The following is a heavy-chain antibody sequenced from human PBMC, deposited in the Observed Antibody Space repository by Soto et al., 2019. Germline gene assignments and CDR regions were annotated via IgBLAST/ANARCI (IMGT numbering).Heavy chain of an antibody. Sequence: ASVKVSCKVSGYSITTYGTSWVRQAPGQGLEWMGWISGYNGKTRYAQKFQGRFTMTTDASTSTAYMELKSLRFDDTAIYFCARDRVGRAPVVPDDAFDIWGQGTTVTVSS. CDR1: GYSITTYG. V-gene: IGHV1-18*01. D-gene: IGHD2-15*01. CDR2: ISGYNGKT. J-gene: IGHJ3*02. CDR3: ARDRVGRAPVVPDDAFDI.